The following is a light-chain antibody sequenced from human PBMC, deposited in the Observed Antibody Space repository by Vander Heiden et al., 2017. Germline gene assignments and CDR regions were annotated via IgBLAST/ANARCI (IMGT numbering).Light chain of an antibody. CDR1: PSLEYTDGNTY. J-gene: IGKJ1*01. CDR3: MKGTHWAWT. CDR2: KVS. V-gene: IGKV2-30*01. Sequence: DVVMTPSPISLPFTLGQPASIHCRSSPSLEYTDGNTYWNWLQQRTGHSPRRLTDKVSNRDSGVPDRGSGSGSGTNFTLKSSRVEAEDVGVYYRMKGTHWAWTFGQGTKVEIK.